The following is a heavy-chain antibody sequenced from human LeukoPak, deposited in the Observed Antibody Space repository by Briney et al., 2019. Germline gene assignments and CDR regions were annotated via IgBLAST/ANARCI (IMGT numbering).Heavy chain of an antibody. J-gene: IGHJ4*02. CDR3: ARDPTHTSGRYAHFDY. Sequence: ASVKVSCKASGFTFTRYGITWVRQAPGQGLEWMGWISAYNGDTNYAQRLQGRVTMTRDTSTSTVYMELRSLSSDDTAVYYCARDPTHTSGRYAHFDYWGQGTLVTVSS. D-gene: IGHD6-19*01. CDR1: GFTFTRYG. V-gene: IGHV1-18*01. CDR2: ISAYNGDT.